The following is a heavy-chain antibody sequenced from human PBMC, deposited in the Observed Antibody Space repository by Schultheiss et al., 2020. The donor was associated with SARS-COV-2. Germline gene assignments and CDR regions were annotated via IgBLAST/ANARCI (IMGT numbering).Heavy chain of an antibody. V-gene: IGHV3-48*02. CDR2: ISSSSSTI. D-gene: IGHD3-10*01. CDR3: ARDSRVRGVIDYYYYGMDV. Sequence: GGSLRLSCAASGFTFSSYWMHWVRQAPGKGLEWVSYISSSSSTIYYADSVKGRFTISRDNAKNSLYLQMNSLRDEDTAVYYCARDSRVRGVIDYYYYGMDVWGQGTTVTVSS. CDR1: GFTFSSYW. J-gene: IGHJ6*02.